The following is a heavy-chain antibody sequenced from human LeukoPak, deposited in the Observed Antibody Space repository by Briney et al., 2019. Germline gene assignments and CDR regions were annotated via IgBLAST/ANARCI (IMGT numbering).Heavy chain of an antibody. CDR1: GGSFSGYY. CDR3: ARVRGTGYSYYFDY. D-gene: IGHD3/OR15-3a*01. Sequence: SETLSLTCAVYGGSFSGYYWSWIRQPPGKGLEWIGEINHSGSTNYNPSLKSRVTISVDTSKNQFSLKLSSVTAADTAVYYCARVRGTGYSYYFDYWGQGTLVTVSS. CDR2: INHSGST. J-gene: IGHJ4*02. V-gene: IGHV4-34*01.